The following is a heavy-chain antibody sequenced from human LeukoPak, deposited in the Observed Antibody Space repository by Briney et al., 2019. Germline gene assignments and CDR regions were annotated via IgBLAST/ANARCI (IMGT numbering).Heavy chain of an antibody. CDR2: IYSGGST. D-gene: IGHD6-19*01. J-gene: IGHJ4*02. V-gene: IGHV3-53*01. CDR3: ARDPSRGWYFDY. CDR1: GFTVSTNY. Sequence: GGSLRLSCAASGFTVSTNYMSWVRQAPGKGLEWVSIIYSGGSTYYADSVKGRFTISRDNSKNTLYLQMNSLRAEDTAVYYCARDPSRGWYFDYWGQGTLVTVSS.